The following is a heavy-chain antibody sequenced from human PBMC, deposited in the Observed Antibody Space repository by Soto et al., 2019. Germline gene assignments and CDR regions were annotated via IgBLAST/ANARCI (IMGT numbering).Heavy chain of an antibody. CDR3: ARGERGITIFGVVSYGNYYYYYGLDV. CDR2: IIPIFGTA. J-gene: IGHJ6*02. Sequence: SVKVSFKASGGTFSSYAISWVREAPGQGLEWMGGIIPIFGTANYAQKFQGRVTITADESTSTAYMELSSLRSEDTAVYYCARGERGITIFGVVSYGNYYYYYGLDVWGQGTTVTVSS. D-gene: IGHD3-3*01. V-gene: IGHV1-69*13. CDR1: GGTFSSYA.